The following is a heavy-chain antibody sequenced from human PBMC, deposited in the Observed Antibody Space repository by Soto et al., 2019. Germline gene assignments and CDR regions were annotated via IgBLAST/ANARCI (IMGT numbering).Heavy chain of an antibody. CDR2: IWYDGSNK. J-gene: IGHJ4*02. CDR1: GFTFSSYG. Sequence: GGSLRLSCAASGFTFSSYGMHWVRQAPGKGLEWVAVIWYDGSNKYYADSVKGRFTISRDNSKNTLYLQMNSLRAEDTSVYYCARDPSDYYDSSGYSDYWGQGTLVTVSS. CDR3: ARDPSDYYDSSGYSDY. V-gene: IGHV3-33*01. D-gene: IGHD3-22*01.